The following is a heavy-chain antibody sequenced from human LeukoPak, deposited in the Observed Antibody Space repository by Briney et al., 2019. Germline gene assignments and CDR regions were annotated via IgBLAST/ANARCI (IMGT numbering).Heavy chain of an antibody. Sequence: PGRSMRLSCAAYGFTFSSYGMHWVRQAPGKGLEWVAVIWYDGSNKYYADSVKGRFTISRDNSKNTLYLQMNSLRAEDTAVYYCAKEAHYDFWSGLDYWGQGTLVTVSS. V-gene: IGHV3-33*06. D-gene: IGHD3-3*01. J-gene: IGHJ4*02. CDR2: IWYDGSNK. CDR1: GFTFSSYG. CDR3: AKEAHYDFWSGLDY.